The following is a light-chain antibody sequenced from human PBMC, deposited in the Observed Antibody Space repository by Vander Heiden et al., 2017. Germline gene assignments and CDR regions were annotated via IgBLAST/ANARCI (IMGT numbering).Light chain of an antibody. CDR1: SSNIGDNT. CDR2: SNN. Sequence: GQRVTISCSGSSSNIGDNTVNWYQQHPGTAPKLLIFSNNQRPSGVPDRFSGSKSGTSASLAISGLQSEDEADYYCATWDDSLNGVVFGGGTKLTVL. CDR3: ATWDDSLNGVV. V-gene: IGLV1-44*01. J-gene: IGLJ2*01.